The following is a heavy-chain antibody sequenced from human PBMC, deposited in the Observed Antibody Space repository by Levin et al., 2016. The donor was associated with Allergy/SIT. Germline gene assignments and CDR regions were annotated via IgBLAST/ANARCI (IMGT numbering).Heavy chain of an antibody. V-gene: IGHV1-18*01. CDR1: GYTFSRYA. Sequence: ASVKVSCKASGYTFSRYAISWVRQAPGQGLEWMGWISPFNGDTDYAQNLQDRVTMTTDTSTSTAYMELRSLRSNDTAVYFCARVTPLLPPYYFDYWGQGTLVTVSS. J-gene: IGHJ4*02. D-gene: IGHD3-22*01. CDR2: ISPFNGDT. CDR3: ARVTPLLPPYYFDY.